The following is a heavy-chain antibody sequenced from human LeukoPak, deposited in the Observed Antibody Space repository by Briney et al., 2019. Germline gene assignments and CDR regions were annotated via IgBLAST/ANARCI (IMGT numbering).Heavy chain of an antibody. D-gene: IGHD3-22*01. J-gene: IGHJ1*01. CDR3: ARAPSEIGGYYPEYFRH. Sequence: GGSLRLSCAASGFTFSTYWMHWVRQAPGKGLVWVSRIKIDGGTNYADSVKGRFTISRDNAKKTVSLQMNSLRPEDTGVYYCARAPSEIGGYYPEYFRHWGQGTLVSVSS. V-gene: IGHV3-74*01. CDR2: IKIDGGT. CDR1: GFTFSTYW.